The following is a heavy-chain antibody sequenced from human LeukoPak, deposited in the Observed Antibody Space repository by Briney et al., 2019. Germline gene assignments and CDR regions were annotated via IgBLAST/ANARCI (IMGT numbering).Heavy chain of an antibody. V-gene: IGHV1-18*01. CDR1: GYSFTSYG. CDR3: ARGSGSSSSGIDY. Sequence: GESLKISCKGSGYSFTSYGISWVRQAPGQGLEWMGWISPYNGNTNYAQKLQGRVTLTIDTSTSTAYMELRSLRSDDTAVYYCARGSGSSSSGIDYWGQGTLVTVSS. D-gene: IGHD6-6*01. J-gene: IGHJ4*02. CDR2: ISPYNGNT.